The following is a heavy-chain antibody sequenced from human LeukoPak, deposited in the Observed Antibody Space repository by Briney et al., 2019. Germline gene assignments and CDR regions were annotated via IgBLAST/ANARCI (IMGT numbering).Heavy chain of an antibody. D-gene: IGHD6-19*01. J-gene: IGHJ4*02. CDR2: IKQDGSEK. V-gene: IGHV3-7*01. Sequence: GGSLRLSCAASGFTFSSYWMSWVRQAPGKGLEWVANIKQDGSEKYYVDSVKGRFTISRDNAKNSLYLQMNSLRAEDTVVYYCARASGSGWYVFDYWGQGTLVTVSS. CDR1: GFTFSSYW. CDR3: ARASGSGWYVFDY.